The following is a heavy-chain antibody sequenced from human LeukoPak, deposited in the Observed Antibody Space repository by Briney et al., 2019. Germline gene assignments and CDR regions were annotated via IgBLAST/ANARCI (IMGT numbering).Heavy chain of an antibody. CDR2: ISGSGDRT. CDR3: AKGTSSSCYSAPNY. V-gene: IGHV3-23*01. CDR1: GFTFSNYG. Sequence: GGSLRLSCIASGFTFSNYGMSWVRQAPGKGLEWVSIISGSGDRTLHADSVKGRFTVSRDNSKNTVYLQMNSLRAEDTAVYYCAKGTSSSCYSAPNYWGQGTLVTVSS. D-gene: IGHD2-15*01. J-gene: IGHJ4*02.